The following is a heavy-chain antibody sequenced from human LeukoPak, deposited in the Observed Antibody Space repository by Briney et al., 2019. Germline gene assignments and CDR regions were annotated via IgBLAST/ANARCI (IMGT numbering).Heavy chain of an antibody. CDR2: INPNSGGT. D-gene: IGHD3-16*02. Sequence: ASVKVSCKASGGTFSSYAISWVRQAPGQGLEWMGRINPNSGGTNYAQKFQGRVTMTRDTSISTAYMELSRLRSDDTAVYYCARDRGLFKFGGVIAAIYWGQGTLVTVSS. V-gene: IGHV1-2*06. CDR3: ARDRGLFKFGGVIAAIY. J-gene: IGHJ4*02. CDR1: GGTFSSYA.